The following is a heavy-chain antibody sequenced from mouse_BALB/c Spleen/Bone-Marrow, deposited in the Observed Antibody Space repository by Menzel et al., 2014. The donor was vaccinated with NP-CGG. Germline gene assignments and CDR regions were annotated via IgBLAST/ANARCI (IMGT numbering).Heavy chain of an antibody. CDR2: ISSGGSYT. V-gene: IGHV5-9-3*01. CDR3: ARQGDGYFDY. Sequence: EVKLEESGGGLVKPGGSLKLSCAASGFTFSSYAMSWVRQTPEKRLEWVATISSGGSYTYYPDSVKGRFTISRDNAKNTLYLQMSSLRSEDTAIYYCARQGDGYFDYWGQGTTLTVSS. D-gene: IGHD2-3*01. J-gene: IGHJ2*01. CDR1: GFTFSSYA.